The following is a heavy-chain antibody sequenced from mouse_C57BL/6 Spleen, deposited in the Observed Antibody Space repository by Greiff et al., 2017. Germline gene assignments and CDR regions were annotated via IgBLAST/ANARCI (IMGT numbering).Heavy chain of an antibody. J-gene: IGHJ3*01. D-gene: IGHD2-4*01. Sequence: VQLKESGPGLVKPSQSLSLTCSVTGYSITSGYYWNWIRQFPGNKLEWMGYISYDGSNNYNPSLKNRSSITRDTSKNQFFLQLNSVTTEDTATYYCASLYYDYDGADWGQGTLVTVSA. CDR2: ISYDGSN. CDR3: ASLYYDYDGAD. V-gene: IGHV3-6*01. CDR1: GYSITSGYY.